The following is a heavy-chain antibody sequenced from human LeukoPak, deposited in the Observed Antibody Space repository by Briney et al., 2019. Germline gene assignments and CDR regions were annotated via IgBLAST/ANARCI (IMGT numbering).Heavy chain of an antibody. Sequence: SETLSLTCTVSGGSISSYYWSWIRQPPGKGLKWIGYIYYSGSTNYNPSLKSRVTISVDTSKNQFSLKLSSVTAADTAVYYCARTGRWLASYYMDVWGKGTTVTISS. CDR1: GGSISSYY. CDR3: ARTGRWLASYYMDV. J-gene: IGHJ6*03. V-gene: IGHV4-59*01. D-gene: IGHD6-19*01. CDR2: IYYSGST.